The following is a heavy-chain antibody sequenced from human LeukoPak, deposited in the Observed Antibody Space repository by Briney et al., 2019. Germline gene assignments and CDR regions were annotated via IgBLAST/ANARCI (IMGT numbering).Heavy chain of an antibody. V-gene: IGHV3-7*01. Sequence: GGSLRLSCAASGFTFSMSWMTWVRQAPGKGLEWVASINGHGSEIHYVDSVKGRFTISRDNANDSLYLQMNSLTAEDTAVYYCARDPYNGAYSEGYYYYFMDVWGKGTTVTVSS. CDR2: INGHGSEI. CDR1: GFTFSMSW. D-gene: IGHD1-1*01. CDR3: ARDPYNGAYSEGYYYYFMDV. J-gene: IGHJ6*03.